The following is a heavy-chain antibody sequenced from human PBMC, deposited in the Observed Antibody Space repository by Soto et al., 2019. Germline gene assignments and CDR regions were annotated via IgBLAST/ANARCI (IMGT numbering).Heavy chain of an antibody. V-gene: IGHV5-51*01. CDR2: FYPGDSDA. J-gene: IGHJ6*02. Sequence: PGESLKISCVASGYSFTTYWVAWVRQMPGKGLEWMGIFYPGDSDATYSPSFLGQVTISADKSISTAYLQWSRLKASDTAMYFCARGGKGGSHYYGMDVWGQGTTVTVSS. CDR1: GYSFTTYW. CDR3: ARGGKGGSHYYGMDV. D-gene: IGHD1-26*01.